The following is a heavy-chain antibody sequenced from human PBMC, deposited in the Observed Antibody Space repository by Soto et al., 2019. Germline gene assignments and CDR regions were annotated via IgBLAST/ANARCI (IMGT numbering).Heavy chain of an antibody. Sequence: PSETLTLTCTVSGGSISSCSYYWVWIRPAPGKGLEWIGSIYYSGTNNYNPSLKSRVSISVDTSKNQFSLRLSSVTAVDTAIYYCARLRGYCSGGSCYHFDCWGQGTLVTVSS. D-gene: IGHD2-15*01. V-gene: IGHV4-39*01. CDR1: GGSISSCSYY. J-gene: IGHJ4*02. CDR3: ARLRGYCSGGSCYHFDC. CDR2: IYYSGTN.